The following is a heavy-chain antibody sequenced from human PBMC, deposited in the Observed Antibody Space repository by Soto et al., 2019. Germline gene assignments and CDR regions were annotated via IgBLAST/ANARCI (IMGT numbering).Heavy chain of an antibody. CDR3: ARADHLFGDAFDI. Sequence: PGGSLRLSCAASGFTFSSYEINWVRQSPGKGLEWVSYISSSGSTIYYADSVKGRFTISRDNAKNSLYLQMNSLRAEDTAVYYCARADHLFGDAFDIWGQGTMVTVSS. CDR1: GFTFSSYE. J-gene: IGHJ3*02. D-gene: IGHD3-10*02. V-gene: IGHV3-48*03. CDR2: ISSSGSTI.